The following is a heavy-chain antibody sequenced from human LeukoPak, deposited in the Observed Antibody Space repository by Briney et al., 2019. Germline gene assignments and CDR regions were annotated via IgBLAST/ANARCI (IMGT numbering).Heavy chain of an antibody. CDR1: GYSFTNLW. J-gene: IGHJ3*02. V-gene: IGHV5-51*01. CDR2: IYPGDSDT. D-gene: IGHD2-2*01. Sequence: GESLQISCKASGYSFTNLWSGWVRQLPGKGLEWMGIIYPGDSDTRYSPSFQGQVTISADKSISTAYLQWSSLKASDTAMYYCARRSSTWAFDIWGQGTMGTVSP. CDR3: ARRSSTWAFDI.